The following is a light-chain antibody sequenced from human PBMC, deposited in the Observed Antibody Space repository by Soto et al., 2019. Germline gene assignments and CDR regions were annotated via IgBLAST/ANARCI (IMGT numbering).Light chain of an antibody. CDR2: SNS. Sequence: QSVLTQPPSASGTPGQTVAISCSGSHSNITSNTVTWYLHLPGTAPKLLIYSNSQRPSGVPDRFSGSKSGTSASLAISGLQSEDEAEYYCATWDDSLEGWVFGGGTKLTVL. CDR1: HSNITSNT. J-gene: IGLJ3*02. CDR3: ATWDDSLEGWV. V-gene: IGLV1-44*01.